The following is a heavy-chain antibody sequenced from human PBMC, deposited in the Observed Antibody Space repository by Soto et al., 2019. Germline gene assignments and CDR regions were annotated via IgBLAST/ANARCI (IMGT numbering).Heavy chain of an antibody. CDR2: IYSGETT. J-gene: IGHJ3*02. D-gene: IGHD3-22*01. V-gene: IGHV3-53*01. CDR3: AKDPPSMIVVVITHDAFDI. Sequence: GGSLRLSCAASGFNVNSDYMNWVLQTPGKGLEWVASIYSGETTYYADSVRGRFTISSDKSKNTLYFQLSSLRIEDTAVYYCAKDPPSMIVVVITHDAFDIWGQATMVTVSS. CDR1: GFNVNSDY.